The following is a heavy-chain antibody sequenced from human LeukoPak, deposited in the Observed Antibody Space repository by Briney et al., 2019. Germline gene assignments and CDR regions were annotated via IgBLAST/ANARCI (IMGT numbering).Heavy chain of an antibody. V-gene: IGHV3-23*01. CDR2: ISGSGGST. Sequence: GGSLRLSCAASGFTFSSYAMSWVRQAPGKGLEWVSAISGSGGSTYYADSVKGRFTISRDNSKNTLYLQMNSLRAEDTAVYYCAKRPPPSRAPKNYGSGSFFGGGGPFDYWGQGTLVTVSS. CDR3: AKRPPPSRAPKNYGSGSFFGGGGPFDY. J-gene: IGHJ4*02. D-gene: IGHD3-10*01. CDR1: GFTFSSYA.